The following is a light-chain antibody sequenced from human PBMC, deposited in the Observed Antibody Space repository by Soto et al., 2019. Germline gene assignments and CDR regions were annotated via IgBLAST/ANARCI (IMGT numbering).Light chain of an antibody. J-gene: IGKJ2*02. V-gene: IGKV1-5*01. CDR2: DAS. CDR1: QSISSW. Sequence: DIQMTQSPSTLSASVGDRVTITCRASQSISSWLAWYQQKPGKAPKLLIYDASSLESGVPSRFSGSGSGTAFTLTISSLQPDDFATYYCQQYKSYCTFGQGT. CDR3: QQYKSYCT.